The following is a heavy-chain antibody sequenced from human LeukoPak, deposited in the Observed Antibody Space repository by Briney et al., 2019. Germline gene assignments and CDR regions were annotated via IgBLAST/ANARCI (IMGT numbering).Heavy chain of an antibody. CDR1: GYTFTAYY. J-gene: IGHJ3*02. CDR3: SRVVGECSSTSCYGGYAFDI. Sequence: GASVKVSCKASGYTFTAYYMHWVRQAPGQGLEWMGRINPNSGGTNYAQKCQGRVTMTRDTSISTAYMDLSRLRSDDTAVYYCSRVVGECSSTSCYGGYAFDIWGQGSMVTVSS. CDR2: INPNSGGT. V-gene: IGHV1-2*06. D-gene: IGHD2-2*01.